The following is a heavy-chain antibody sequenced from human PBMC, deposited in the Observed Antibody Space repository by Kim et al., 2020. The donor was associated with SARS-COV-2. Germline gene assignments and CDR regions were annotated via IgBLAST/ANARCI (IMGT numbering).Heavy chain of an antibody. V-gene: IGHV3-23*01. J-gene: IGHJ3*02. Sequence: GGSLRLSCAASGFTFSSYAMSWVRQAPGKGLEWVSAISGSGGSTYYADSVKGRFTISRDNSKNTLYLQMNSLRAEDTAVYYCAKDRGWGLPRETRNDAFDIWGQGTMVTVSS. CDR1: GFTFSSYA. CDR2: ISGSGGST. D-gene: IGHD3-16*01. CDR3: AKDRGWGLPRETRNDAFDI.